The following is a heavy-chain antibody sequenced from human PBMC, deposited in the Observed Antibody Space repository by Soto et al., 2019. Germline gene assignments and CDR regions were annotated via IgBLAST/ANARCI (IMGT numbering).Heavy chain of an antibody. CDR3: ARDWEVGSSSEVDY. CDR1: GFTFSSYA. J-gene: IGHJ4*02. V-gene: IGHV3-30-3*01. CDR2: ISYDGSNK. D-gene: IGHD6-6*01. Sequence: HPGGSLRLSCAASGFTFSSYAMHWVRQAPGKGLEWVAVISYDGSNKYYADSVKGRFTISRDNSKNTLYLQMNSLRAEDTAVYYCARDWEVGSSSEVDYWGQGTLVTVSS.